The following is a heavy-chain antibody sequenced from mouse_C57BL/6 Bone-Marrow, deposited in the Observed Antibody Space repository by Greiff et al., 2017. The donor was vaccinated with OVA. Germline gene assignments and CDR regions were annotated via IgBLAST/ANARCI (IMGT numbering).Heavy chain of an antibody. J-gene: IGHJ2*01. CDR1: GYAFSSSW. CDR3: ARSTTVTPFDY. D-gene: IGHD1-1*01. V-gene: IGHV1-82*01. Sequence: QVQLQQSGPELVKPGASVKISCKASGYAFSSSWMNWVKQRPGKGLEWIGRIYPGDGDTNYNEKFKGKATLTADKSSSTAYMQLSSLTSEDSAVYFCARSTTVTPFDYWGQGTTLTVSS. CDR2: IYPGDGDT.